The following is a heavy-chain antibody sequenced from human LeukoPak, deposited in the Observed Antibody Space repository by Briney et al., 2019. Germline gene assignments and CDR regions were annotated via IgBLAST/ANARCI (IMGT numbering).Heavy chain of an antibody. V-gene: IGHV3-48*02. D-gene: IGHD3/OR15-3a*01. J-gene: IGHJ4*02. Sequence: GGSLRLSCAASGFTISSYSMNWVRRAPGKGLEWVSYISSSSSTIYYADSVKRRFTISRDNAKHSLYLQMNSPGDDATAVYYCARAFGLTDYWGEGTLVTVCS. CDR1: GFTISSYS. CDR2: ISSSSSTI. CDR3: ARAFGLTDY.